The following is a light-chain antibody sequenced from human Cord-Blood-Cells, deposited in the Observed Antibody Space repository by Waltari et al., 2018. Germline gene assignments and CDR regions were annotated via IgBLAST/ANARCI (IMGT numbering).Light chain of an antibody. V-gene: IGKV4-1*01. Sequence: DLVMTQSPDSLAVSLGERANINRKPSQSVLYSSNNKNYLTWYQQKPGQPPKLLIYWASTRESGVPDRFSGSGSGTDFTLTISSLQAEDVAVYYCQQYYSTPLTFGGGTKVEIK. J-gene: IGKJ4*01. CDR1: QSVLYSSNNKNY. CDR3: QQYYSTPLT. CDR2: WAS.